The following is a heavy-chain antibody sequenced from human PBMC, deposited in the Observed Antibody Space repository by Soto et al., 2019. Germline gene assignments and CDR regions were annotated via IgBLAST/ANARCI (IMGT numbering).Heavy chain of an antibody. Sequence: SLRLSCAASGFTFSSYEMNWVRQAPGKGLEWVSYISSSGSTIYYADSVKGRFTISRDNAKNSLYLQMNSLRAEDTAVYYCARKYYDFWCGYLAHDYYYGMDVWGQGTTVTVYS. V-gene: IGHV3-48*03. CDR3: ARKYYDFWCGYLAHDYYYGMDV. D-gene: IGHD3-3*01. CDR2: ISSSGSTI. CDR1: GFTFSSYE. J-gene: IGHJ6*02.